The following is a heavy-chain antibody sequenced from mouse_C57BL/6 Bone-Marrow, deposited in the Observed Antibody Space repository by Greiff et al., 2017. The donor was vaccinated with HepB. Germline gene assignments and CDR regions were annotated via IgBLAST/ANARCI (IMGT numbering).Heavy chain of an antibody. V-gene: IGHV5-4*03. CDR1: GFTFSSYA. Sequence: EVMLVESGGGLVKPGGSLKLSCAASGFTFSSYAMSWVRQTPEKRLEWVATISDGGSYTYYPDNVKGRFTISRDNAKNNLYLQMSHLKSEDTAMYYCARALGYWGQGTTLTVSS. CDR3: ARALGY. CDR2: ISDGGSYT. D-gene: IGHD4-1*01. J-gene: IGHJ2*01.